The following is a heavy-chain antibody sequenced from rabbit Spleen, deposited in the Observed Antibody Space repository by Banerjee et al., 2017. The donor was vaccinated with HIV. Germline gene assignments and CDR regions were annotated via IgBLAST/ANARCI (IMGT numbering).Heavy chain of an antibody. Sequence: QEHLKESGGGLVQPGASLTLTCRASGITLSRYWMCWVRQAPGKGLEWIACIDTNDGDTDYANWPKGRFTISKTSSTKVTLQMTSLTAADTATYFCARDLVAVIGWNFNLWGQGTLVTVS. CDR3: ARDLVAVIGWNFNL. D-gene: IGHD1-1*01. CDR1: GITLSRYW. J-gene: IGHJ4*01. V-gene: IGHV1S45*01. CDR2: IDTNDGDT.